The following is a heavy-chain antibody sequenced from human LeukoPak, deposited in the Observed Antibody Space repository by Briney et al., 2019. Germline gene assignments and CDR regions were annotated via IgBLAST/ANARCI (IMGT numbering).Heavy chain of an antibody. Sequence: PSETLSLTCTVSGGSISRNYWSWIRQPAGKGLEWIGRIYTSGGTVYNPSLKSRVTMSVDTSKNQFSLKLSSVTAADTAVYYCARGVFYYDTSGRGYYFDYWGQGTLVTVSS. D-gene: IGHD3-22*01. CDR1: GGSISRNY. V-gene: IGHV4-4*07. CDR3: ARGVFYYDTSGRGYYFDY. CDR2: IYTSGGT. J-gene: IGHJ4*02.